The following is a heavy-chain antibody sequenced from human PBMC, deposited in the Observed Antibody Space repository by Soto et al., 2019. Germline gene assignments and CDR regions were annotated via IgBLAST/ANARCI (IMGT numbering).Heavy chain of an antibody. Sequence: SVKVSCKASGGTFSSYAISWVRQAPGQGLEWMGGIIPTFGTANYAQKFQGRVTITADESTSTAYMELSSLRSEDTAVYYCARSVAQYYYYYGMDVWGQGTTVTVSS. J-gene: IGHJ6*02. V-gene: IGHV1-69*13. D-gene: IGHD5-12*01. CDR2: IIPTFGTA. CDR1: GGTFSSYA. CDR3: ARSVAQYYYYYGMDV.